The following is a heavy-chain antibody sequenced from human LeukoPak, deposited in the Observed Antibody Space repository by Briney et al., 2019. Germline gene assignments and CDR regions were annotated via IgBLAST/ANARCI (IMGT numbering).Heavy chain of an antibody. Sequence: GGSLRLSCAASGFTFSSYSMNWVRQAPGKGLEWVSSISSSSSYIYYADSVKGRFTISRDNAKNSLYLQMNSLRAEDTAVYYCARSKEIQLWDLDYWGQGTLVTVSS. V-gene: IGHV3-21*01. CDR2: ISSSSSYI. CDR3: ARSKEIQLWDLDY. D-gene: IGHD5-18*01. J-gene: IGHJ4*02. CDR1: GFTFSSYS.